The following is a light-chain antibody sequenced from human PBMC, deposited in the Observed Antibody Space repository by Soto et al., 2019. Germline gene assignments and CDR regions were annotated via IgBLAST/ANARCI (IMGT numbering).Light chain of an antibody. V-gene: IGLV2-14*01. CDR2: EVS. CDR3: ISYTSSSTWV. CDR1: SSDVGGYNY. J-gene: IGLJ3*02. Sequence: QSVLTQPASVSGSPGQSITISCTGTSSDVGGYNYVSWYQHHPGKAPKFMISEVSNRPSGVSNRFSGSKSGNTASLTISGLQAEDEADYYCISYTSSSTWVFGGGTKLTVL.